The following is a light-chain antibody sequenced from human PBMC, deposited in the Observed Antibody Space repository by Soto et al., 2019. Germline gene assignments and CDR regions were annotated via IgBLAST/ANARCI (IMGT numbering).Light chain of an antibody. Sequence: EIVLTQSPGTLSLSPGERATLSCRTSQSVSNTYLAWYQQKPGQAPRLLIYHASSRATGIPARFSGSGSGPDFTLTISRLEPEDFAVYYCQQYGTSPPVYAFGQGTKLEI. CDR2: HAS. V-gene: IGKV3-20*01. CDR1: QSVSNTY. CDR3: QQYGTSPPVYA. J-gene: IGKJ2*01.